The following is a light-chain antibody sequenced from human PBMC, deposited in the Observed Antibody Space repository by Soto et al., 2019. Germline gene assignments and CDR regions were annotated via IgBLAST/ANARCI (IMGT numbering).Light chain of an antibody. V-gene: IGKV1-5*03. J-gene: IGKJ1*01. CDR3: QQYHIYSGT. CDR1: QTIDSW. CDR2: KAS. Sequence: DIQMTQSPSTLSASVGDRVTITCRASQTIDSWLAWYQQRPGKPPNLLIYKASTLASGVPSRFSGSGSGTEFTLTINSLQPDDFATYYCQQYHIYSGTFGQGTE.